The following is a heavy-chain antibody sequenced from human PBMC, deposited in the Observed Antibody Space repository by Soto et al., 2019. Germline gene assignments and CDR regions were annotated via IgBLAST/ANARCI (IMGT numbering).Heavy chain of an antibody. CDR2: IIPIFGTA. D-gene: IGHD2-2*01. CDR3: ARGYCSSTSCYYYGMDV. CDR1: GGTFSIYA. V-gene: IGHV1-69*13. J-gene: IGHJ6*02. Sequence: SVKVSCKASGGTFSIYAISWVLQAPGQGLEWMGGIIPIFGTANYAQKFQGRVTITADESTSTAYMELSSLRSEDTAVYYCARGYCSSTSCYYYGMDVSGQGTTVTVSS.